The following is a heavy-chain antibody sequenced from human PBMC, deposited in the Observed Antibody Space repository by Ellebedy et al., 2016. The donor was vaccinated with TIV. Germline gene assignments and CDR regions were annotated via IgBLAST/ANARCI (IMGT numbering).Heavy chain of an antibody. CDR3: VREGTNSGYFDF. Sequence: AASVKVSCKPYGYPFTAYYMHWVRQAPGQRLEWMGWINHNSGGTHYAERFQGRVSMTSDTSITTAFMELRSLRSDDTAVYYCVREGTNSGYFDFWGQGTLVTVSS. D-gene: IGHD6-25*01. CDR1: GYPFTAYY. J-gene: IGHJ4*02. V-gene: IGHV1-2*02. CDR2: INHNSGGT.